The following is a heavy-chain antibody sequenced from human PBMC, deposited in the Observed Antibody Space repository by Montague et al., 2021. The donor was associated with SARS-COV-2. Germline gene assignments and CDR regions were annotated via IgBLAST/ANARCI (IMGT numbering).Heavy chain of an antibody. J-gene: IGHJ4*02. Sequence: SETLSLTCTVSGVSVTDYYWSWIRQPPGKGLEWVGDVYHTGSTKYKPSLKSRVSMSVDKSWNQLSLRLTSVTAADTAIYYCARKGSGRSDLAYWGQGTLVTVSS. CDR3: ARKGSGRSDLAY. CDR2: VYHTGST. D-gene: IGHD1-26*01. CDR1: GVSVTDYY. V-gene: IGHV4-59*02.